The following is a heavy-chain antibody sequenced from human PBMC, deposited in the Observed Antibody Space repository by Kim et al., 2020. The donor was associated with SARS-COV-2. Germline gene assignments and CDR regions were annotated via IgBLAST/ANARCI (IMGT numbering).Heavy chain of an antibody. Sequence: YYVASVKGRFTISRDNAKNSLYLQMNSLRAEDTAVYYCARRLWSGWFDPWGQGTLVTVSS. J-gene: IGHJ5*02. D-gene: IGHD2-21*01. CDR3: ARRLWSGWFDP. V-gene: IGHV3-7*03.